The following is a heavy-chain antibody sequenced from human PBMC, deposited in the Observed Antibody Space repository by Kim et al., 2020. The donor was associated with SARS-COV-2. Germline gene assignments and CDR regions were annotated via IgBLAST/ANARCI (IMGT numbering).Heavy chain of an antibody. CDR3: AKNSTQVEANRITIFGVVIGYGMDV. D-gene: IGHD3-3*01. J-gene: IGHJ6*02. Sequence: GGSLRLSCAASGFTFSNYAMSWVRQAPGKGLEWVSTISGSGGSTYYADSVKGRFTISRDNSKNTLHLQMNSLRAEDTAVYYCAKNSTQVEANRITIFGVVIGYGMDVWGHGTTVTVSS. V-gene: IGHV3-23*01. CDR1: GFTFSNYA. CDR2: ISGSGGST.